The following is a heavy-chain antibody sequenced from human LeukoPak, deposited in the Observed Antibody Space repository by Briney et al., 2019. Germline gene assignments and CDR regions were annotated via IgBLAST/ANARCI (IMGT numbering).Heavy chain of an antibody. CDR1: GGSISSYY. Sequence: SETLSLTCTVSGGSISSYYWGWIRQPAGKGLEWIGRIYTSGRTNYNPSLKSRVTMSVDTSKNQFSLKLSSVTAADTAVYYCARDGFRFLELYYFDYWGQGTLVTVSS. CDR3: ARDGFRFLELYYFDY. CDR2: IYTSGRT. V-gene: IGHV4-4*07. J-gene: IGHJ4*02. D-gene: IGHD3-3*01.